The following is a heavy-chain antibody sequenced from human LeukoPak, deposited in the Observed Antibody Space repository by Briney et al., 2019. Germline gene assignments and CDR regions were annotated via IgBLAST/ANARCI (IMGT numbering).Heavy chain of an antibody. J-gene: IGHJ4*02. D-gene: IGHD3-22*01. V-gene: IGHV1-2*02. CDR3: ARGPPTIVVVITTGDFDS. CDR2: VNPNSGGT. Sequence: ASVKVSCKASGYTFTGYYIHWVRQAPGQGLEWMGWVNPNSGGTNYAQKFQGRVTMTRDTSISTAYMELRRLRSDDRAVYYCARGPPTIVVVITTGDFDSWGQGTLVTVSS. CDR1: GYTFTGYY.